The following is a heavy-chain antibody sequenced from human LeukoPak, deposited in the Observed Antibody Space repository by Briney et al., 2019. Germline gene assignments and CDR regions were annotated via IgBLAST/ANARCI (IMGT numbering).Heavy chain of an antibody. CDR3: ARVWFGELLRIDY. CDR2: IWYDGSNK. D-gene: IGHD3-10*01. J-gene: IGHJ4*02. Sequence: PGGSLRLSCAASGFTFGSYGMHWVRQAPGKGLEWVAVIWYDGSNKYYADSVKGRFTISRDNSKNTLYLQMNSLRAEDTAVYYCARVWFGELLRIDYWGQGTLVTVSS. CDR1: GFTFGSYG. V-gene: IGHV3-33*01.